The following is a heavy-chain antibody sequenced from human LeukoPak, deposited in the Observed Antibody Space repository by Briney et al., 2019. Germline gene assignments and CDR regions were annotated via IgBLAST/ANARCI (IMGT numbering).Heavy chain of an antibody. Sequence: GGSQRLSCAASGVTFSSDSMNWVRQAPGKGLEWVSYISSSSSITYYADSVKGRFTISRDNAKNSLSLQMNRLRAEDTAVYYCAVSFDYWGQGTLVTVSS. V-gene: IGHV3-48*01. CDR2: ISSSSSIT. CDR3: AVSFDY. J-gene: IGHJ4*02. D-gene: IGHD5/OR15-5a*01. CDR1: GVTFSSDS.